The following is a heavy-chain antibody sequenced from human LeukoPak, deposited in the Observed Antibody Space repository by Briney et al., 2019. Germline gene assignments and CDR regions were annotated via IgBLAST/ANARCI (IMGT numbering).Heavy chain of an antibody. D-gene: IGHD3-22*01. CDR2: ITGSGANT. J-gene: IGHJ4*02. Sequence: PGGSLRLSCAGSGFSFSTYSMNWVRQAPGKGLEWVSGITGSGANTYYADSVKGRFIISRDNSKNTLYLRMNSLRAEDTAVYYCYYYDSSGFYPQIKIDYWGQGTLVTVSS. V-gene: IGHV3-23*01. CDR1: GFSFSTYS. CDR3: YYYDSSGFYPQIKIDY.